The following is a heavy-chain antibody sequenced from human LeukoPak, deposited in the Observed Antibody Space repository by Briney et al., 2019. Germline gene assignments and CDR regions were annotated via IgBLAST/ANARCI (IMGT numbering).Heavy chain of an antibody. CDR1: GYSISGGYY. CDR2: IFHTGSI. J-gene: IGHJ3*01. CDR3: VRMGVSYYYDSSTYYPVAFDV. Sequence: SETLSLICGVSGYSISGGYYWGWIRQSPGKGLEWIATIFHTGSIYHNPSLKSRVILSVDTSKNQFSLILTSVTAADTAVYYCVRMGVSYYYDSSTYYPVAFDVWGQGTMVTVSS. V-gene: IGHV4-38-2*01. D-gene: IGHD3-22*01.